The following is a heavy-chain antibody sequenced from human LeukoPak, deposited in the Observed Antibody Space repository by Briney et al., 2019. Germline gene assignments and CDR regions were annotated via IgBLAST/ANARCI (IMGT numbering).Heavy chain of an antibody. Sequence: SETLSLTCTVSGGSISSYYWSWIRQPPGKGLEWIGYIYYSGSTNYNPSLKSRVTISVDTSKNQFSLKLSSVTAADTAVYYCARHPEDRSGAQDILATGAFDIWGQGTMVTVSS. J-gene: IGHJ3*02. CDR2: IYYSGST. D-gene: IGHD3-3*01. CDR3: ARHPEDRSGAQDILATGAFDI. V-gene: IGHV4-59*08. CDR1: GGSISSYY.